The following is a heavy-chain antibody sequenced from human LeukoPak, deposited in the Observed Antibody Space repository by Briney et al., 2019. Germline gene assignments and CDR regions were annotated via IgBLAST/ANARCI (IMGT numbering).Heavy chain of an antibody. D-gene: IGHD5-24*01. Sequence: GESLKISCKASGYPFTSYWIGWLRQMPGKGLEWMGIIFPHDSSIRYSPSFQGQVTISADKSISTAYLQWTSLKASDTAMYYCARHLRGDDYRHLDYWGQGTLVSDSS. CDR3: ARHLRGDDYRHLDY. V-gene: IGHV5-51*01. CDR2: IFPHDSSI. CDR1: GYPFTSYW. J-gene: IGHJ4*02.